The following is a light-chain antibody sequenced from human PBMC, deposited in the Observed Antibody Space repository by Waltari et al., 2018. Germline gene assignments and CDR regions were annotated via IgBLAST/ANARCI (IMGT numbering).Light chain of an antibody. CDR3: HQYGNWPPEFT. Sequence: EIVMTQSPATLSVSPGEGATLSCRASQSVSSNLAWYQQKPGQAPRLLIYGSSARATGIPARFSGSGSGTEFTLTISGLQSEDFAVYYCHQYGNWPPEFTFGPGTKVDVK. J-gene: IGKJ3*01. CDR1: QSVSSN. V-gene: IGKV3-15*01. CDR2: GSS.